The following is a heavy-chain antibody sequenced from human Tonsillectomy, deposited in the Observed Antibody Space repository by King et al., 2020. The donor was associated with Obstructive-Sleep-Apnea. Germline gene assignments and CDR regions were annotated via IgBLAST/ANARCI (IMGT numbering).Heavy chain of an antibody. CDR1: GGSVRSAAFY. CDR2: ISYSGTT. Sequence: QLQESGPGLVKPSQTLSLTCTVSGGSVRSAAFYWSWIRQHPRKGLEWIGYISYSGTTYYNPSLKSRVSMSVDTSKNQFSLNLNSVTAADTAVYYCARVPNTMIVVAWGQGTLITVSS. CDR3: ARVPNTMIVVA. V-gene: IGHV4-31*03. D-gene: IGHD3-22*01. J-gene: IGHJ5*02.